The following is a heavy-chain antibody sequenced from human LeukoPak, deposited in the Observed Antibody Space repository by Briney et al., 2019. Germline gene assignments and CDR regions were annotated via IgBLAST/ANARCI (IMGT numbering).Heavy chain of an antibody. V-gene: IGHV2-5*01. CDR1: GFSLSTSGVG. Sequence: SGPTLVNPTQTLTLTCTFSGFSLSTSGVGVGWIRQPPGKALEWLALIYWNDDKRYGPSPKSRLTITKDTSKNQVVLTMTNMDPVDTATYYCAHSATITIFGVVIKYNWFDPWGQGTLVTVSS. D-gene: IGHD3-3*01. CDR2: IYWNDDK. CDR3: AHSATITIFGVVIKYNWFDP. J-gene: IGHJ5*02.